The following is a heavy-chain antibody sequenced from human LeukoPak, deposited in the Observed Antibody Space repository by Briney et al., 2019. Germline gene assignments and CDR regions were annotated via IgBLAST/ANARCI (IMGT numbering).Heavy chain of an antibody. V-gene: IGHV1-46*01. CDR2: IYPSGGGT. D-gene: IGHD2-8*01. CDR1: GYTFTRYY. CDR3: ARGNIVLMVYGQDYYYMDV. J-gene: IGHJ6*03. Sequence: ASVKVSCKASGYTFTRYYMHWVRQAPGQGLEWMGLIYPSGGGTRYAQKFQGRVTMTRDMSTSIVYMELSSLRSEDTAVYYCARGNIVLMVYGQDYYYMDVWGKGTTVTVSS.